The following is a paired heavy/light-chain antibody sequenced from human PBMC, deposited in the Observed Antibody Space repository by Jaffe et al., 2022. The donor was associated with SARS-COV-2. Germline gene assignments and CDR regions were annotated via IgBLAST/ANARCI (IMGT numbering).Heavy chain of an antibody. CDR2: ILYSGRT. D-gene: IGHD1-26*01. J-gene: IGHJ4*02. CDR3: ARSRVRAGACDY. Sequence: QVQLQESGPGLVKPSETLSLTCTVSGDSINDYSWNWIRQSPGKGLEWIGYILYSGRTNYNPSLKSRVTISADTSKNQFSLEMTSVTAADTAIYYCARSRVRAGACDYWAQGTLVTVSP. V-gene: IGHV4-59*01. CDR1: GDSINDYS.
Light chain of an antibody. CDR1: TGTVTSGHY. CDR2: DTN. V-gene: IGLV7-46*01. Sequence: QAVVTQEPSLTVSPGGTVTLTCGSSTGTVTSGHYPYWFQQKPGQAPRTLIYDTNTRHSWTPARFSGSLLGGKAALTLSGAQPEDEAEYYCLLSYSGAFVFGTGTKVTVL. J-gene: IGLJ1*01. CDR3: LLSYSGAFV.